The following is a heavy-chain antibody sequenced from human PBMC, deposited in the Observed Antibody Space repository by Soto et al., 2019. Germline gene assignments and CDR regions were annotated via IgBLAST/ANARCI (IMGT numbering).Heavy chain of an antibody. CDR3: AMLGGWAGGSSGMDV. J-gene: IGHJ6*02. CDR1: GLIFSDYH. V-gene: IGHV3-72*01. Sequence: EVQLVESGGGLVQPGGSLRLSCAASGLIFSDYHMDWVRHAPGKGLEWVGRIRRKANSYTTEYAPSVKGRFTISRDDSKNSLYLQMNSLKIEDTAVYYCAMLGGWAGGSSGMDVWGQGITVTVSS. D-gene: IGHD6-19*01. CDR2: IRRKANSYTT.